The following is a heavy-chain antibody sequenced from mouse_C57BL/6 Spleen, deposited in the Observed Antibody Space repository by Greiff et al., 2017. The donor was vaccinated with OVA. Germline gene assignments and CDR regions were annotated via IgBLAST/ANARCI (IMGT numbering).Heavy chain of an antibody. Sequence: QVHVKQSGAELVKPGASVKMSCKASGYTFTSYWITWVKQRPGQGLEWIGDIYPGSGSTNYNEKFKSKATLTVDTSSSTAYMQLSSLTSEDSAVYYCARSIYSRAMDYWGQGTSVTVSA. J-gene: IGHJ4*01. CDR3: ARSIYSRAMDY. CDR2: IYPGSGST. D-gene: IGHD2-12*01. V-gene: IGHV1-55*01. CDR1: GYTFTSYW.